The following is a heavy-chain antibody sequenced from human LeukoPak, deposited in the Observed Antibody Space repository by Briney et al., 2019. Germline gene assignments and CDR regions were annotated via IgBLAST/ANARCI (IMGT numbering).Heavy chain of an antibody. D-gene: IGHD1-26*01. CDR1: GFTFSSYS. CDR3: AKDQWELTYFDY. Sequence: PGGSLRLSCAASGFTFSSYSMNWVRQAPGKGLEWLAFISWDGNVKTCADSVEGRFTISRDSPKNTLYLQMNSLRAEDTAVYYCAKDQWELTYFDYWGQGTLVTVSS. J-gene: IGHJ4*02. V-gene: IGHV3-30*18. CDR2: ISWDGNVK.